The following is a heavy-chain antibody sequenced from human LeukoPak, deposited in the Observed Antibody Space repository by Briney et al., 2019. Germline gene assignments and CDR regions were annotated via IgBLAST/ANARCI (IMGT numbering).Heavy chain of an antibody. V-gene: IGHV3-74*01. D-gene: IGHD3-16*01. CDR1: GLSFSRYW. J-gene: IGHJ4*02. CDR2: IKFDGSIT. Sequence: GGSLRLSCAASGLSFSRYWMHWVRQAPGKGLVWVSRIKFDGSITNYADDVKGRFTIARDNAKNTLYLQMNSLRAEDTAVYYCARDPLTTFGGVGYWGQGTLVTVSS. CDR3: ARDPLTTFGGVGY.